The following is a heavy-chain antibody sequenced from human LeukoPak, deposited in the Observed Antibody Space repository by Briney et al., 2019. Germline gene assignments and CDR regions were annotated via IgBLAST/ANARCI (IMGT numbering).Heavy chain of an antibody. CDR2: ISYDGSNK. V-gene: IGHV3-30*04. CDR3: AGIAVAGLY. Sequence: GGSLRLSCAASGFTFSSYAMHWVRQAPGKGLEWVAVISYDGSNKYYADSVKGRFTISRDNSKNTLYLQMDNLRPDDTAIYYCAGIAVAGLYWGQGTLVTVSS. J-gene: IGHJ4*02. CDR1: GFTFSSYA. D-gene: IGHD6-19*01.